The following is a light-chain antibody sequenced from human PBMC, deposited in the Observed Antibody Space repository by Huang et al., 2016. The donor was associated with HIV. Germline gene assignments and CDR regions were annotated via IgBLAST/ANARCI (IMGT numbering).Light chain of an antibody. J-gene: IGKJ4*01. CDR1: QSVLYSSNNKNY. Sequence: IVMTQSPDSLAVSLGERATINCKSSQSVLYSSNNKNYLAWYQQKPGQPPKLLIYGASTREYGVPDRFSGSGSGTDFTLTISSRQAEDVAVYYCQQYYSTPRTFGGGTKVEIK. CDR2: GAS. V-gene: IGKV4-1*01. CDR3: QQYYSTPRT.